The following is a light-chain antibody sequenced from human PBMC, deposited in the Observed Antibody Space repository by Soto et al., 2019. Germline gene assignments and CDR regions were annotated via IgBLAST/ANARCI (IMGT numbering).Light chain of an antibody. V-gene: IGKV1-17*01. CDR2: AAS. Sequence: DIQMTQSPSSLSASVGDRVIITCRASPGIRNDLAWYQQKPGKAPKRLIYAASSLQSGVPSRFSGSGSGTEFTLTISSLQPEDFATYYCLQHNSYPHTFGQGTKVEIK. J-gene: IGKJ1*01. CDR1: PGIRND. CDR3: LQHNSYPHT.